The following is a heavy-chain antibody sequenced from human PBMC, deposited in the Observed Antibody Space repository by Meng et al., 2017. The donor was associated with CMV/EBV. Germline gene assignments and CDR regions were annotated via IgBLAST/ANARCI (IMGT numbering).Heavy chain of an antibody. J-gene: IGHJ4*02. D-gene: IGHD6-13*01. Sequence: GPLVSSGAEVKKTAASVKSSCKTPGYTFTSYVMHGVRQAPGQGLEWMGIINPSGGSTSYAQKFQGRVTMTRDTSTSTVYMELSSLRSEDTAVYYCARARSRKGSSYIAAAGPQMDYWGQGTLVTDSS. CDR1: GYTFTSYV. CDR2: INPSGGST. V-gene: IGHV1-46*01. CDR3: ARARSRKGSSYIAAAGPQMDY.